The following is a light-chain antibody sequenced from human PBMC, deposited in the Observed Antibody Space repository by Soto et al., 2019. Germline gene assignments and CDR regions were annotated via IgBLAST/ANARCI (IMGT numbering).Light chain of an antibody. Sequence: QAVVTQEPSFSVSPGGTVTLTCALSSGSVSTSYYPSWYQQTPGQAPRTLIYSTNTRSSGVPDRFSGSILGNKAALTITGAQADDEADYYCALYLGSGITMFGGGTKLTVL. J-gene: IGLJ3*02. CDR2: STN. CDR1: SGSVSTSYY. CDR3: ALYLGSGITM. V-gene: IGLV8-61*01.